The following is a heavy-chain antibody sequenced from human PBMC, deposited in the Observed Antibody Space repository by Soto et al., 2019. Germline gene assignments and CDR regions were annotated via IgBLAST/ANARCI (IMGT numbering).Heavy chain of an antibody. D-gene: IGHD1-1*01. CDR2: IYSRDSDT. Sequence: PGESLKISCQGSGYRFTNFWIGWVRQRPGKGLEWMGIIYSRDSDTRYSPSFQGQVTISVDSSISTAYLQWSSLKASDTAIYYCARAPYIHDDGDFAFWGQGTLVTVSS. CDR1: GYRFTNFW. V-gene: IGHV5-51*01. J-gene: IGHJ4*02. CDR3: ARAPYIHDDGDFAF.